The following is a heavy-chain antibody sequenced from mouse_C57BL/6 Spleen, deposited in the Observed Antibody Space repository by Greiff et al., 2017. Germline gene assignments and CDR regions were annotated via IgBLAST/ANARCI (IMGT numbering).Heavy chain of an antibody. Sequence: EVQVVESGGGLVQPGGSLKLSCVASGFTFSNYWMNWVRQSPEKGLEWVAQIRLKYDNYAPPYEESGKGRFTISRDESKSSVYLLMNNLRAEDTAIYYCAGYYYSSLYYFDYWGQGTTRTVSS. CDR3: AGYYYSSLYYFDY. V-gene: IGHV6-3*01. CDR1: GFTFSNYW. CDR2: IRLKYDNYAP. J-gene: IGHJ2*01. D-gene: IGHD2-5*01.